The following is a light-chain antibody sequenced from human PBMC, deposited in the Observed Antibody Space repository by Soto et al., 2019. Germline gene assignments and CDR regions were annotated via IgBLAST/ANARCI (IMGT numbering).Light chain of an antibody. CDR1: QGIAKD. CDR3: LLNYYPFRT. CDR2: GAS. V-gene: IGKV1-6*01. J-gene: IGKJ1*01. Sequence: AIQLTQSPSSLSASVGDRVTITCRASQGIAKDLGWYQQKPGKAPRLLIFGASFLQSGVPSRFSGSGSGTDFTLTINGLQPADFETYYSLLNYYPFRTFGQGTKVEIK.